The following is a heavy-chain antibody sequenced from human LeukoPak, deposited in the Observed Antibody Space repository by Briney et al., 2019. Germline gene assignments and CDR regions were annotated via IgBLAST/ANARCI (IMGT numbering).Heavy chain of an antibody. CDR3: ARGTAGSYNDMDV. D-gene: IGHD2-21*02. Sequence: ASVKVSCKASGYTFSGYYMHWVRQTPGQGLEWMGWINPNSGSTNYAQKFQGRVTMTRDTSISTAYMELSSLRSDDTAVYYCARGTAGSYNDMDVWGKGTTVTVSS. CDR1: GYTFSGYY. CDR2: INPNSGST. V-gene: IGHV1-2*02. J-gene: IGHJ6*03.